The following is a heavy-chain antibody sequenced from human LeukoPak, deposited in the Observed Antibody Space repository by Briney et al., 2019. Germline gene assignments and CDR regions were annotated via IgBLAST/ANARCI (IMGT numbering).Heavy chain of an antibody. J-gene: IGHJ3*02. CDR2: INHSGST. D-gene: IGHD3-10*01. V-gene: IGHV4-34*01. CDR1: GGSFSGYY. CDR3: ARGIKGPMVRGVIRAFDI. Sequence: SETLFLTCAVYGGSFSGYYWSWIRQPPGKGLEWIGEINHSGSTNYNPSLKSRVTISVDTSKNQFSLKLSSVTAADTAVYYCARGIKGPMVRGVIRAFDIWGQGTMVTVSS.